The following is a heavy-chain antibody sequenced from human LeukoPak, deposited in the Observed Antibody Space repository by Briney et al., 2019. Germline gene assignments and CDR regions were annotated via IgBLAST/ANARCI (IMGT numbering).Heavy chain of an antibody. D-gene: IGHD3-22*01. CDR2: IYYSGST. V-gene: IGHV4-30-4*08. CDR1: GGSFSGYY. CDR3: ARDLVRDYYDSSGNDAFDI. J-gene: IGHJ3*02. Sequence: SETLSLTCAVYGGSFSGYYWNWIRQPPGRGLEWIGYIYYSGSTYYNPSLKSRVTISVDTSKNQFSLKLSSVTAADTAVYYCARDLVRDYYDSSGNDAFDIWGQGTMVTVSS.